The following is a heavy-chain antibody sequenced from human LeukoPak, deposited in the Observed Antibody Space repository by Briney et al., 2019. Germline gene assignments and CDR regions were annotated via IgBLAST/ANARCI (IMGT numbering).Heavy chain of an antibody. D-gene: IGHD1-1*01. V-gene: IGHV1-69*02. Sequence: SVKVSCKASGGTFSSYTISWVRQAPGHGLEWMGRIIPILGIANYAQKFQGRVTITADKSTSTAYMEQSSLRSEDTAVYYCARGLPSGTTGTTPSWGQGTLVTVSS. CDR3: ARGLPSGTTGTTPS. CDR2: IIPILGIA. CDR1: GGTFSSYT. J-gene: IGHJ4*02.